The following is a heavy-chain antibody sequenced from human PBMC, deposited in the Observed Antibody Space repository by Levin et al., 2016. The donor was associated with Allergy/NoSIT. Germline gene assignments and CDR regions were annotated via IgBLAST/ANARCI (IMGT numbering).Heavy chain of an antibody. Sequence: SETLSLTCAVSGGSISSSNWWSWVRQPPGKGLEWIGEIYHSGSTNYNPSLKSRVTISVDTSKNQFSLKLSSVTAADTAVYYCARNPTDIVVVTAIGVGAFDIWGQGTMVTVSS. CDR3: ARNPTDIVVVTAIGVGAFDI. CDR1: GGSISSSNW. J-gene: IGHJ3*02. CDR2: IYHSGST. D-gene: IGHD2-21*02. V-gene: IGHV4-4*02.